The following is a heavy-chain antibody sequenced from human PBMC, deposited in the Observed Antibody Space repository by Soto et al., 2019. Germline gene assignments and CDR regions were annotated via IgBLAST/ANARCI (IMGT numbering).Heavy chain of an antibody. Sequence: GGSLRLSCAASGFTFSSYSMNWVRQAPGKGLEWVSSISSSSSYIYYADSVKGRFTISRDNAKNSLYLQMNSLRAEDTAVYYCARVNTRYCSGGSCYSLYYYGMDVWGQGTTVTVSS. CDR2: ISSSSSYI. J-gene: IGHJ6*02. CDR1: GFTFSSYS. D-gene: IGHD2-15*01. V-gene: IGHV3-21*01. CDR3: ARVNTRYCSGGSCYSLYYYGMDV.